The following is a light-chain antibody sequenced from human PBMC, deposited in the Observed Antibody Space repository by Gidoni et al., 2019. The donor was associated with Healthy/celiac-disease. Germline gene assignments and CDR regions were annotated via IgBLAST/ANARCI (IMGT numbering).Light chain of an antibody. Sequence: SLLTPPPSLSGAPGQRFTIPCTGSSSDIRAGYDLHWYQQLPGTAPKLLIYGNSNRPSGVPDRFSGSKSGTAASLAITGLQAEDEADDDCQSYDSSLSPPYVVFGGGTKLTVL. CDR3: QSYDSSLSPPYVV. CDR2: GNS. J-gene: IGLJ2*01. V-gene: IGLV1-40*01. CDR1: SSDIRAGYD.